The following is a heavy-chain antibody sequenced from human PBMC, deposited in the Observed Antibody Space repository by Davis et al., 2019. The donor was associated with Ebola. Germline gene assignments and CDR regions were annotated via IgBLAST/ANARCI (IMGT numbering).Heavy chain of an antibody. CDR2: IIPMIHTT. D-gene: IGHD3-16*02. CDR3: ARDGRMPRMLYGMDV. Sequence: SVKVSCKASGGTLRSYAISWVRQAPGQGLEWMGGIIPMIHTTKYAQKFQGRVTMTTDRSTTTAHMELRSLRSDDTAVYYCARDGRMPRMLYGMDVWGQGTTVSVSS. CDR1: GGTLRSYA. J-gene: IGHJ6*02. V-gene: IGHV1-69*05.